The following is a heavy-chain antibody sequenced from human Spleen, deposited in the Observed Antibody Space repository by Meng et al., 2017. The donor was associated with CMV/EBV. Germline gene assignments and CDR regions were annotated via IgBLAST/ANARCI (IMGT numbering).Heavy chain of an antibody. CDR1: FTPYA. CDR2: ISGGRETT. V-gene: IGHV3-23*01. J-gene: IGHJ3*01. CDR3: AMSRVGRYFDWLEDAFDV. D-gene: IGHD3-9*01. Sequence: FTPYAVTWVRQAPGKGLQSVSAISGGRETTYYAESVKGRFTISRDNSNNTLYLHMKSLRAEDTAIYYCAMSRVGRYFDWLEDAFDVWGQGTMVTVSS.